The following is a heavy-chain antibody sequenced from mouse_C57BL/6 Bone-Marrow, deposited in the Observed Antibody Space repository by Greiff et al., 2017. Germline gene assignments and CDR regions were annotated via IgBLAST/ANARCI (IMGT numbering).Heavy chain of an antibody. J-gene: IGHJ2*01. CDR1: GYTFTSYW. Sequence: QVQLQQPGAELVKPGASVKMSCKASGYTFTSYWIPWVKQRPGQGLEWIGDIYPTSGRTNYNEKFKSKAILTVDTSSNTAYMQLSSLTSEDSAVFYWARSGPLGGSFDYWGQGTTLTVSA. CDR3: ARSGPLGGSFDY. D-gene: IGHD4-1*01. CDR2: IYPTSGRT. V-gene: IGHV1-55*01.